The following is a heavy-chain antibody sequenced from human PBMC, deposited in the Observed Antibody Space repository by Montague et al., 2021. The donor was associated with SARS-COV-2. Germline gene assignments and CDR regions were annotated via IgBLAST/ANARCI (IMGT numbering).Heavy chain of an antibody. Sequence: SRRLSLDASGFTFSSHPMHWVRQAPGNGLEWVAVISFDGSSKYYVDSMKGRLTISRDNSKNTLFLQMNSLRVEDTAVYYCARGRQWLVLGQVDYWGQGTLVTVSS. CDR2: ISFDGSSK. D-gene: IGHD3-22*01. J-gene: IGHJ4*02. CDR1: GFTFSSHP. V-gene: IGHV3-30*04. CDR3: ARGRQWLVLGQVDY.